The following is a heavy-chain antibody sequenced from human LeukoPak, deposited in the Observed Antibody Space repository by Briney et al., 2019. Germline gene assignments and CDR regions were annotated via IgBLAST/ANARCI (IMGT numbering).Heavy chain of an antibody. D-gene: IGHD6-19*01. CDR3: ASGDSSMAVAGS. J-gene: IGHJ4*02. V-gene: IGHV4-59*01. CDR2: IYYSGST. Sequence: SETLSLTCTVSGGSISSYYWSWIRQPPGKGLEWIGYIYYSGSTNYNPSLKSRVTISVDTSKNQFSLTLSSVTAADTAVYYCASGDSSMAVAGSWGQGTLVTVSS. CDR1: GGSISSYY.